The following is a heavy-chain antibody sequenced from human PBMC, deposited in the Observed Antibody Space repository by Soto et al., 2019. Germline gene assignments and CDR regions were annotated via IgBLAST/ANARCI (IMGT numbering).Heavy chain of an antibody. Sequence: QLQLQESGPGLVKPSETLSLTCTVSGGSISSSSYYWGWIRQPPGKGLEWIGSIYYSGSTYYNPSLKSRVTISVDTSKNQFSLKLSSVTAADTAVYYCERQIFWVVVAATPDLYWFDPWGQGTLVTVSS. CDR3: ERQIFWVVVAATPDLYWFDP. CDR2: IYYSGST. J-gene: IGHJ5*02. V-gene: IGHV4-39*01. D-gene: IGHD2-15*01. CDR1: GGSISSSSYY.